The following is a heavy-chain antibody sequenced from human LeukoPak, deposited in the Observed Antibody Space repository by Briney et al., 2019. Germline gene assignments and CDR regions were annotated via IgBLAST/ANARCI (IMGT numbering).Heavy chain of an antibody. CDR1: GFTFSSYG. CDR3: AKDPDFLEPYGDGYWYFDL. CDR2: ISYDGSNK. V-gene: IGHV3-30*18. D-gene: IGHD1-1*01. Sequence: GGSLRLSCAASGFTFSSYGMHWVRQAPGKGLEWVAVISYDGSNKYYADSVKGRFTISRDNSKNTLYLQMNSLRVEDTAVYYCAKDPDFLEPYGDGYWYFDLWGRGTLVTVSS. J-gene: IGHJ2*01.